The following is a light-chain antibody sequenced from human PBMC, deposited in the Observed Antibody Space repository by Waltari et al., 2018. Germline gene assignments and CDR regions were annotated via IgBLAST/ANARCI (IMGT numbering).Light chain of an antibody. J-gene: IGLJ3*02. CDR1: NSDIGASIY. CDR2: DVT. V-gene: IGLV2-14*03. Sequence: QSALTQPASVSGSPGQSITISCTGTNSDIGASIYAPWYQPHPGKAPILIIFDVTFRSAGVSHRFSGSKSGNTASLTISGLQAEDEADYFCASYIGSALELFGGGTRLTVL. CDR3: ASYIGSALEL.